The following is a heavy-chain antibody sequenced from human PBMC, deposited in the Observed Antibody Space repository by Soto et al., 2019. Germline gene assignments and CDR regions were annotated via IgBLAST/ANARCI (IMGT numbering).Heavy chain of an antibody. Sequence: PSETLSLTCTVSGGSISSYYWSWIRQPPGKGLEWIGYIYYSGSTNYNPSLKSRVTISVDTSKNQFSLKLSSVTAADTAVYYCSRHAFLVVAAAMRHYYYYMDVWGKGTTVTVSS. V-gene: IGHV4-59*08. CDR2: IYYSGST. CDR1: GGSISSYY. D-gene: IGHD2-2*01. J-gene: IGHJ6*03. CDR3: SRHAFLVVAAAMRHYYYYMDV.